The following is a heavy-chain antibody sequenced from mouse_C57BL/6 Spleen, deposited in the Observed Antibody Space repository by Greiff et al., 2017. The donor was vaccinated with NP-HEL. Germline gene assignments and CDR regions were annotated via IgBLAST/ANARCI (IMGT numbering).Heavy chain of an antibody. J-gene: IGHJ2*01. D-gene: IGHD1-1*01. V-gene: IGHV1-82*01. CDR3: ARWDTTLDY. CDR1: GYAFSSSW. CDR2: IYPGDGDT. Sequence: VQLQESGPELVKPGASVKISCKASGYAFSSSWMNWVKQRPGKGLEWIGRIYPGDGDTNYNGKFKGKATLTADKSSSTAYMQLSSLTSEDSAVYFCARWDTTLDYWGQGTTLTVSS.